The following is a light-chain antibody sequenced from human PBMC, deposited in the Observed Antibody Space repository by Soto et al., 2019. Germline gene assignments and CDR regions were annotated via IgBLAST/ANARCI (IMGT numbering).Light chain of an antibody. J-gene: IGKJ1*01. CDR1: ESIRTW. Sequence: DIQMTQSPSTLSASIGDSGTITCRASESIRTWLAWYQYKPGKAPKFLIYDASSLESGVPSRFSGSGSGTEFTLTISNLQPDDFATYFCQQYNNYPRTFGQGTKVDIK. V-gene: IGKV1-5*01. CDR3: QQYNNYPRT. CDR2: DAS.